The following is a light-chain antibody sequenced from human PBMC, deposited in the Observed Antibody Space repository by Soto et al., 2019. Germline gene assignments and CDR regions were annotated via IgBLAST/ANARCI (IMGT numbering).Light chain of an antibody. V-gene: IGLV2-8*01. CDR3: TSYAGSNTYV. Sequence: QSALTQPPSASGSPGQSVTISCTGSKSDIGIYDFVSWYQHHPGKAPRLIIYEVVQRPSGVPDLFSGSKSGNTASLTVSGLQAADEADYFCTSYAGSNTYVFGTGTKLTVL. CDR2: EVV. CDR1: KSDIGIYDF. J-gene: IGLJ1*01.